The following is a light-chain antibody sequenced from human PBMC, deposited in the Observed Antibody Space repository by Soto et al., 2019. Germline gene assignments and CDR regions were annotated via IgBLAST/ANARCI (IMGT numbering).Light chain of an antibody. Sequence: EIGLNQSPGTLSLSPGERATLSCRASQSFSNTYLAWYQQKPGQAPRLLIYGASNRATGIPDRFSGSGSGTEFTLTISSLQPDDFATYYCQQYNSYVLTFGGGTKVDIK. CDR3: QQYNSYVLT. V-gene: IGKV3-20*01. CDR2: GAS. CDR1: QSFSNTY. J-gene: IGKJ4*01.